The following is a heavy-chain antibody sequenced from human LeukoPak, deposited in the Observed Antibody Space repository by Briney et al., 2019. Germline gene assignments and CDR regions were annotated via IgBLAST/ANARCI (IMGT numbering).Heavy chain of an antibody. CDR3: ARVQPYYDFWSGEIDY. D-gene: IGHD3-3*01. CDR2: INHSGST. CDR1: GGSFSGYY. J-gene: IGHJ4*02. V-gene: IGHV4-34*01. Sequence: PSETLSLTCAVYGGSFSGYYWSWIRQPPGKGLEWIGEINHSGSTNYNPSLKSRVTISVDTSKNQFSLKLSSVTAADTAVYYCARVQPYYDFWSGEIDYWGQGTLVTVSS.